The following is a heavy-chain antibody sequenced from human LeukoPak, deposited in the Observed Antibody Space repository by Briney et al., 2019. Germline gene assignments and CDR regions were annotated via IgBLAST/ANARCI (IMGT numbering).Heavy chain of an antibody. CDR1: GFTVSGNY. CDR2: IYSGGTT. D-gene: IGHD4-23*01. V-gene: IGHV3-53*01. CDR3: RAGGYSHPYDY. J-gene: IGHJ4*02. Sequence: PWGSLRLFCAVSGFTVSGNYMSWVRQAPGKGLEWVSLIYSGGTTYYADSAKGRFTISRDNSKNTLYLQMNSLRAEDTAVYARRAGGYSHPYDYWGQGTLVTVSS.